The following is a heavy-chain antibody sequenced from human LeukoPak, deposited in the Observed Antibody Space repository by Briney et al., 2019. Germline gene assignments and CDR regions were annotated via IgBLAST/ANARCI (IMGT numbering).Heavy chain of an antibody. J-gene: IGHJ4*02. V-gene: IGHV3-23*01. D-gene: IGHD5-18*01. CDR1: GFTFSSYA. CDR3: AKGGYRYGRLYFDY. Sequence: GGSLRLSCAASGFTFSSYAMSWVRQAPGKVLEWVSAISGSGGSTYYADSVKGRFTISRDNSKNTLYLQMNSLRAEDTAVYYCAKGGYRYGRLYFDYWGQGTLVTVSS. CDR2: ISGSGGST.